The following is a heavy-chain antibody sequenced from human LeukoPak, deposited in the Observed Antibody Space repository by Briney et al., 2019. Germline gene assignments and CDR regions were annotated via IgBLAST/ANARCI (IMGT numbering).Heavy chain of an antibody. CDR3: ARGPLH. V-gene: IGHV3-7*04. J-gene: IGHJ4*02. Sequence: PGGSLSLSCAASGFSFTSEWMSWVRQAPGKGLEWVANMKGDGSEKDYVDSVKGRFTTSRDNGKNFLYLQMNSLRVEDTAVYYCARGPLHWGTGTLVTVSS. CDR1: GFSFTSEW. CDR2: MKGDGSEK.